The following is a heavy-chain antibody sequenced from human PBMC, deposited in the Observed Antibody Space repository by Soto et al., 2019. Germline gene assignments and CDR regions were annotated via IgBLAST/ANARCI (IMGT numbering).Heavy chain of an antibody. J-gene: IGHJ3*02. Sequence: LRLSCAASGFTVSSNYMSWVRQAPGKGLEWVSVIYSGGSTYYADSVKGRFTISRDNSKNTLYLQMNSLRAEDTAVYYCARFSNRYSGYGRDAFDIWGQGTMVTVSS. D-gene: IGHD5-12*01. CDR1: GFTVSSNY. CDR3: ARFSNRYSGYGRDAFDI. CDR2: IYSGGST. V-gene: IGHV3-53*01.